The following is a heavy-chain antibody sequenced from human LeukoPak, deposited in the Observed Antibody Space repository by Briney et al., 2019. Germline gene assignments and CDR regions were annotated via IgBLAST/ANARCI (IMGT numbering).Heavy chain of an antibody. CDR1: GFIFSNYA. J-gene: IGHJ4*02. D-gene: IGHD2-15*01. CDR2: IRYDGGNT. V-gene: IGHV3-30*02. Sequence: GGSLRLSCAASGFIFSNYAMQWVRQAPGMGLEWVAFIRYDGGNTYYADSVKGRFTISRDNSKNTLYLQMNSLRAVDTAVYYCARGGVVVAAEAYWGQGTLVTVSS. CDR3: ARGGVVVAAEAY.